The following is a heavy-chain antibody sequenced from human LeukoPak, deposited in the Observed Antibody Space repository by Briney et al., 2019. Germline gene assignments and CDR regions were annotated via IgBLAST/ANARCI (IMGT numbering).Heavy chain of an antibody. CDR3: ARDRSNWNGGVSDY. CDR2: IKQDGSEK. CDR1: GFTFSSYW. J-gene: IGHJ4*02. V-gene: IGHV3-7*01. Sequence: GGSLRLSCAASGFTFSSYWMSWVRQAPGKGLEWVANIKQDGSEKYYVDSVKGRFTTSRDNAKNSLYLQMNSLRAEDTAVYYCARDRSNWNGGVSDYWGQGTLVTVSS. D-gene: IGHD1-1*01.